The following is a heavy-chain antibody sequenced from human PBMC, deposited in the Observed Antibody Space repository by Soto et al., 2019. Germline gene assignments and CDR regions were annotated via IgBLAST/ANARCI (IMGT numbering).Heavy chain of an antibody. V-gene: IGHV4-39*01. Sequence: SETLSLTCTVTGGSISSSTYYWGWIRQPPGKGLEWIGTISYSGATYYNPSLKSRVTISVDTSKNQFSLKLTSVTAADTAVYYCATDLYYYETTGFYFFLPLDYWGQGALVTVSS. CDR2: ISYSGAT. CDR1: GGSISSSTYY. CDR3: ATDLYYYETTGFYFFLPLDY. J-gene: IGHJ4*02. D-gene: IGHD3-22*01.